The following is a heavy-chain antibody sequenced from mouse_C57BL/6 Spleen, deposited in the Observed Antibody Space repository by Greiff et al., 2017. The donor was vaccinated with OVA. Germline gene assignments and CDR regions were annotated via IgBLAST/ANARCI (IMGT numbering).Heavy chain of an antibody. Sequence: EVKVVESGGGLVKPGGSLKLSCAASGFTFSDYGMHWVRQAPAKGLEWVAYISSGSSTIYYADTVKGRFTISRDNAKNTLFLQMTSLRSEDTAMYYCARDYSYGNGFAYWGQGTLVTVSA. V-gene: IGHV5-17*01. D-gene: IGHD2-1*01. J-gene: IGHJ3*01. CDR3: ARDYSYGNGFAY. CDR2: ISSGSSTI. CDR1: GFTFSDYG.